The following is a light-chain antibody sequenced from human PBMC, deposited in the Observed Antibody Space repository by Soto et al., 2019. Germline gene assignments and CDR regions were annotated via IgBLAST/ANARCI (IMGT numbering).Light chain of an antibody. V-gene: IGKV1-8*01. CDR1: QDISSY. J-gene: IGKJ1*01. Sequence: AIRMTQSPSSFSASTGDRVTITFRASQDISSYLAWYQQKPGKAPKLLIYAASTLQSGVPSRFSGSGSGTDFTLTISCLQSEDFATYYCQQYYSYPWTFGQGTKVDIK. CDR3: QQYYSYPWT. CDR2: AAS.